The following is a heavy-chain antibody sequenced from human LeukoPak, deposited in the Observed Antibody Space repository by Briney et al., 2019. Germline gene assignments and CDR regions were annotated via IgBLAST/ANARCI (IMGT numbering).Heavy chain of an antibody. CDR3: ARVARGDYREDWSYYYYMDV. CDR2: INPNSGGT. CDR1: GYTFTGYY. Sequence: GASVKVSCKASGYTFTGYYMHWVRQAPGQGLEWMGWINPNSGGTNYAQKFQGRVTMTRDTSISTAYMELSRLRSDDTAVYYCARVARGDYREDWSYYYYMDVWGKGTTVTISS. V-gene: IGHV1-2*02. D-gene: IGHD4-17*01. J-gene: IGHJ6*03.